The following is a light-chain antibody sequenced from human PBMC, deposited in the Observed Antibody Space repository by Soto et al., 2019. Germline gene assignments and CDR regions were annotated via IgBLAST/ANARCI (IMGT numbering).Light chain of an antibody. V-gene: IGKV1-5*03. CDR2: SAS. Sequence: DIQMTQSPSTLSGSVGDRVTITCRASQSISSYLAWYQQKPGKAPKLLIYSASTIETGIPSRFSGSGSGTEFTLTISSLQSEDFATYYCQHYNIYSGAFGQGTKVDIK. CDR1: QSISSY. J-gene: IGKJ1*01. CDR3: QHYNIYSGA.